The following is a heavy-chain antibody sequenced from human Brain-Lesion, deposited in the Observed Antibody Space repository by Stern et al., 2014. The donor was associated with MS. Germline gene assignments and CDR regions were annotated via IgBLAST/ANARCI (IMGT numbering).Heavy chain of an antibody. CDR3: AKDRRGGCNYLYGMDV. J-gene: IGHJ6*02. D-gene: IGHD1-1*01. CDR1: GFTFRSYG. CDR2: TSYDGSNK. V-gene: IGHV3-30*18. Sequence: VQLVESGGGVVQPGRSLRLSCTASGFTFRSYGMHWVRQAPGKGLEWVSVTSYDGSNKQYADSVKGRFTISRDNSKNTLYLHLNSLRPEDTAVYHCAKDRRGGCNYLYGMDVWGQGTTVTVSS.